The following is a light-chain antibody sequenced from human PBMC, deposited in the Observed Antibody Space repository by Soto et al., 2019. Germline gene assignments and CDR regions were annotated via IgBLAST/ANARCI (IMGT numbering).Light chain of an antibody. CDR2: DAS. J-gene: IGKJ5*01. CDR3: QQRTNWPVT. CDR1: QSVSSY. V-gene: IGKV3-11*01. Sequence: TQSPATWSVSPAKGASPPFMASQSVSSYLAWYQQKPGQAPRLLIYDASNRPTGIPARFSGSGSGTDFTLTISSLEPEDFAVYYCQQRTNWPVTFGQGRLLAIK.